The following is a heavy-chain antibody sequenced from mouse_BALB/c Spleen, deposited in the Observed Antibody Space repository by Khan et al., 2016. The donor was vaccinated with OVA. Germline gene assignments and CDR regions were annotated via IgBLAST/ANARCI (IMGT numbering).Heavy chain of an antibody. Sequence: QVQLKQSGAELARPGTSVKVSCKASGYSFTDYLIDWVNQRPGQGLEWIGVINPGRGDINYNENFTGKATLTADKSSSTASMQLSSLTYDDSAVYFWAIGGYGSLAYWGQGTLVTVSA. V-gene: IGHV1-54*01. J-gene: IGHJ3*01. CDR1: GYSFTDYL. CDR2: INPGRGDI. D-gene: IGHD1-1*02. CDR3: AIGGYGSLAY.